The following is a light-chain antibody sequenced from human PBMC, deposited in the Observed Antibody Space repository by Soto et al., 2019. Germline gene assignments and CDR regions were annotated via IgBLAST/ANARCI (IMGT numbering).Light chain of an antibody. CDR1: SSNIGAGYD. J-gene: IGLJ2*01. CDR2: GNS. Sequence: QSVLTQPPSVSGAPGQRVTISCTGSSSNIGAGYDVQWYQQLPGAAPQLLIFGNSNRPSGVPDRFSGSRSGTSASLAITGLQAEDEADYFCQSYDISLSVSVIFGGGTQLTVL. V-gene: IGLV1-40*01. CDR3: QSYDISLSVSVI.